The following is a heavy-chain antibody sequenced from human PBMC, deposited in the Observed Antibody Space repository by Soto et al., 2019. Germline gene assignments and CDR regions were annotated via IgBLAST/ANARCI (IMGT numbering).Heavy chain of an antibody. CDR1: GYSFTSYW. J-gene: IGHJ6*02. Sequence: GESLKISCKGSGYSFTSYWIGWVRQMPGKGLEWMGIIHPGDSDTRYSPSFQGQVTISADKSISTAYLQWSSLKASDTAMYYCAIYDFGYYYGMDVWGQGTTVTVSS. D-gene: IGHD3-3*01. V-gene: IGHV5-51*01. CDR2: IHPGDSDT. CDR3: AIYDFGYYYGMDV.